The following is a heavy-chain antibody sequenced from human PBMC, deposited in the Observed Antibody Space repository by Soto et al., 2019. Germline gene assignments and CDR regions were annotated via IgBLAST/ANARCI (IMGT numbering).Heavy chain of an antibody. J-gene: IGHJ5*02. D-gene: IGHD3-10*01. CDR3: ARGRGGIPLRFDP. Sequence: QVQLQESGPGLVKPSETLSLTCTVSGVPINSYYWTWVRQPPGKGLEWIGFIYHTGRTSYSPSLKSPIPMSTDTANNQFSLKVKSVTSADTAVYYCARGRGGIPLRFDPWGQGTLVTISS. V-gene: IGHV4-59*01. CDR1: GVPINSYY. CDR2: IYHTGRT.